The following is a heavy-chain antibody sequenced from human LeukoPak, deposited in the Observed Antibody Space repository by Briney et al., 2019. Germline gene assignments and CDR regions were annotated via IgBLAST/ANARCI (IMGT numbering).Heavy chain of an antibody. CDR1: GGSFSGYY. D-gene: IGHD3-22*01. V-gene: IGHV4-34*01. J-gene: IGHJ4*02. CDR3: ARGLGYYDSSGLNTFDY. Sequence: SETLSLTCAVYGGSFSGYYWSWIRQPPGKGLEWIGEINHSGSTNYNPSLKSRVTISVDTSKNQFSLKLSSVTAADTAVYYCARGLGYYDSSGLNTFDYWGQGTLVTVSS. CDR2: INHSGST.